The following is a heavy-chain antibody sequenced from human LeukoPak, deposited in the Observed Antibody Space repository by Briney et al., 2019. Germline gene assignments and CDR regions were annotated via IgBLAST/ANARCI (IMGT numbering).Heavy chain of an antibody. CDR1: GFSLSTSGMC. Sequence: SGPTPVNPTQTLTLTCTFSGFSLSTSGMCVSWIRQPPGKALEWLARIDWDDDKYYSTSLKTRLTISMDTSKNQVVLTMTNMDPVDTATYYCARTPPVAAAGSFDYWGQGTLVTVSS. J-gene: IGHJ4*02. V-gene: IGHV2-70*11. CDR3: ARTPPVAAAGSFDY. CDR2: IDWDDDK. D-gene: IGHD6-13*01.